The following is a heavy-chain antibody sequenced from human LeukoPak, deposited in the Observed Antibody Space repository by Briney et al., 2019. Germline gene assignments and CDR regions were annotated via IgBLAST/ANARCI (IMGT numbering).Heavy chain of an antibody. J-gene: IGHJ3*02. CDR1: GGFITSDNYY. V-gene: IGHV4-61*02. CDR2: IYASGNT. CDR3: ARDFDSPMAFDI. D-gene: IGHD3-9*01. Sequence: SQTLSLTCTVSGGFITSDNYYWSWIRQPAGKGLEWIGRIYASGNTNYNPSLKSRITISVETSKNQSSLKMSSVTAADTAVYYCARDFDSPMAFDIWGQGTMVSVS.